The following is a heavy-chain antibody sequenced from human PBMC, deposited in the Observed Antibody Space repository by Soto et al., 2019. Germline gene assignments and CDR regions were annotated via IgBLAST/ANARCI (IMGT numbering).Heavy chain of an antibody. CDR1: GYSISSGYY. D-gene: IGHD3-16*01. CDR3: AYRLFGSGHDY. J-gene: IGHJ4*02. V-gene: IGHV4-38-2*01. CDR2: VYHSGST. Sequence: SETLSLTCAVSGYSISSGYYWGWIRQPPGKGLEWIGSVYHSGSTYYNPSLKSRVTISVDTSKNQFSLKLSSVTAADTAVYYCAYRLFGSGHDYWGQGTLVTVSS.